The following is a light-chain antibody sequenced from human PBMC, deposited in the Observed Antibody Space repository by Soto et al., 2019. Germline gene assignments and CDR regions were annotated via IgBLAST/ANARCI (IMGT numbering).Light chain of an antibody. CDR3: QHSYSPGT. CDR2: AAS. Sequence: DIQMTQSPSSLSASVGDRVTITCRASQSISSYLNWYQQKPGKAPKLLIYAASSLQSGVPSRFSGSGSGTDFTLTISSLQPEDFANYYCQHSYSPGTLGQGTKVDLK. J-gene: IGKJ1*01. CDR1: QSISSY. V-gene: IGKV1-39*01.